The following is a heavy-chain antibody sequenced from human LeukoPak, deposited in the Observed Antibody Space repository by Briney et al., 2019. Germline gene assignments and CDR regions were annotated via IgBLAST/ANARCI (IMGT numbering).Heavy chain of an antibody. CDR1: GGSISSSSYY. CDR2: IYYSGST. V-gene: IGHV4-39*07. CDR3: ARTRSGWYYFDY. D-gene: IGHD6-19*01. J-gene: IGHJ4*02. Sequence: PSETLSLTCTVSGGSISSSSYYWGWIRQPPGKGLEWIGSIYYSGSTYYNPSLKSRVTISVDTSKNQFSLKLSSVTAADTAVYYCARTRSGWYYFDYWGQGTLVTVSS.